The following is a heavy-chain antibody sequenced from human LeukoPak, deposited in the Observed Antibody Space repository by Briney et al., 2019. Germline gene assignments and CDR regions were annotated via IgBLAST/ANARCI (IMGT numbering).Heavy chain of an antibody. D-gene: IGHD3-3*01. J-gene: IGHJ6*03. CDR3: HQSLPHYDFWSGYLRGYYYYYYMDV. V-gene: IGHV3-23*01. Sequence: GGSLRLSCAASGFTFSSYAMSWVRQAPGKGLEWVSAISGSGGSTYYADSVKGRFTISRDDSKNTLYLQMNSLRAEDTAVYYCHQSLPHYDFWSGYLRGYYYYYYMDVWGKGTTVTVSS. CDR1: GFTFSSYA. CDR2: ISGSGGST.